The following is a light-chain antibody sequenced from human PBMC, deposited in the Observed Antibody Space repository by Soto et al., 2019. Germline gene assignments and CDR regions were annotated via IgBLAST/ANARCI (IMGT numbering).Light chain of an antibody. CDR2: DTS. CDR1: QFVSSR. Sequence: DIVVTQSPATLSASPGERVTLSCRASQFVSSRLAWYQQRPGQVPRLPIYDTSTRAPGISASFSGSGSGTEFTLTICGLQCVDVAVSCCQEYIQWPPGMFGPGATVDIK. CDR3: QEYIQWPPGM. J-gene: IGKJ1*01. V-gene: IGKV3-15*01.